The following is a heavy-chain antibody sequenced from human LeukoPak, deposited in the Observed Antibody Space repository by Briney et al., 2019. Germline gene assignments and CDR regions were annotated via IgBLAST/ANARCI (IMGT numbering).Heavy chain of an antibody. D-gene: IGHD3-16*01. CDR1: GYTFTSYD. CDR3: ARRLSHYYYYYMDV. CDR2: MNPNSGNT. Sequence: ASVKVSYKASGYTFTSYDINWVRQATGQGLEWMGWMNPNSGNTGYAQKFQGRVTMTRNTSISTAYMELSSLRSEDTAVYYCARRLSHYYYYYMDVWGKGTTVTVSS. J-gene: IGHJ6*03. V-gene: IGHV1-8*01.